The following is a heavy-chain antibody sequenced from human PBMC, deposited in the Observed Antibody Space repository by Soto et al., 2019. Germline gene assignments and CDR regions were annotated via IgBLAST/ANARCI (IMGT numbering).Heavy chain of an antibody. V-gene: IGHV3-30*18. J-gene: IGHJ4*02. CDR3: VKGAVQDLWSGYYTLFDY. D-gene: IGHD3-3*01. Sequence: QVQLVESGGGVVQPGRSLRLSCAASGFTFSTYGMHWVRQAPGKGLEWVAVISYDAKHKYYADSLKGRFTISRDNSKNTLYLQMNSLRAEDTAVYYCVKGAVQDLWSGYYTLFDYWGQGTLVTVSS. CDR2: ISYDAKHK. CDR1: GFTFSTYG.